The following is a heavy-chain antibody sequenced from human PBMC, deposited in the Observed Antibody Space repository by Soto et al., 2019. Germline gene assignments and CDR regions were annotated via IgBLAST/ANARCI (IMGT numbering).Heavy chain of an antibody. CDR1: GFTFSTYW. CDR2: LKEDGSEE. V-gene: IGHV3-7*05. J-gene: IGHJ6*02. CDR3: ARDWGAPGRGSALGYYYHFGMDV. Sequence: GGSLRLSCAASGFTFSTYWMNWVRQAPGKGLQWVANLKEDGSEEYYVDSVKGRFTISRDNAKNSLYLDMNSLRGEDTAVYYCARDWGAPGRGSALGYYYHFGMDVWGQGTTVTVS. D-gene: IGHD3-16*01.